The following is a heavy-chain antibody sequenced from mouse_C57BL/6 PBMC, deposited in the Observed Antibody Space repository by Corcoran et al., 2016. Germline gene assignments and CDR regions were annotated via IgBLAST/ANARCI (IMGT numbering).Heavy chain of an antibody. J-gene: IGHJ3*01. CDR1: GYTFTTNG. CDR3: ARNGAMVVEGFAY. CDR2: INTYSGVP. Sequence: QIQMVQSGPELKKTGATIKISCRASGYTFTTNGMHWRKQAPGKGLKWMGWINTYSGVPTYEDDIKGRFSFSFATYASTAYLPINNLKYEDTATYFCARNGAMVVEGFAYWGQGTLVTVS. D-gene: IGHD1-1*01. V-gene: IGHV9-3*01.